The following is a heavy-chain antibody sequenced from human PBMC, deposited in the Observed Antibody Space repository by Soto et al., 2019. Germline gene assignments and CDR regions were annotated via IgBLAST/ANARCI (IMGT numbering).Heavy chain of an antibody. V-gene: IGHV3-23*01. J-gene: IGHJ4*02. CDR3: AKAPYGVTFPFDY. D-gene: IGHD4-4*01. Sequence: PGGSLILSCAASGFTFSSYAMSWVRQAPGKGLEWVSAISGSGAGTYYADSVKGRFTISRDNSKNTLYLQMNSLRAEDTAVYYCAKAPYGVTFPFDYWGQVTLVTVSS. CDR1: GFTFSSYA. CDR2: ISGSGAGT.